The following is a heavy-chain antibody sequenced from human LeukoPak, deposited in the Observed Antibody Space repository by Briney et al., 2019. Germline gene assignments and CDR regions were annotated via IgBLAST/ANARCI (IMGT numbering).Heavy chain of an antibody. CDR1: GFSFNNDW. J-gene: IGHJ4*02. D-gene: IGHD3-9*01. CDR3: AREAKYYDILTGYYSPFNFDY. V-gene: IGHV3-7*01. CDR2: IKQDGSEK. Sequence: GGSLRLSCATSGFSFNNDWMDWVRQAPGKGLEWVANIKQDGSEKYYVDSVKGRFTISRDNAKNPLYLQMNSLRAEDTAVYYCAREAKYYDILTGYYSPFNFDYWGQGTLVTVSS.